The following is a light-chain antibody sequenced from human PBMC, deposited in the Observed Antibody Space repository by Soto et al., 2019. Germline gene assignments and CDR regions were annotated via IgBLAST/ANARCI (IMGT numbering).Light chain of an antibody. J-gene: IGKJ5*01. V-gene: IGKV4-1*01. Sequence: DISKTPTPCSLSVPLVATAPINFKSTETVFHTSYNKDFLAWYQQKAGQPPKLLFYWASTRESGVPARFSGGGSGTDFSLTISRLQTEDVAVYYCQQYYSSVTFGPGSRLEIK. CDR1: ETVFHTSYNKDF. CDR2: WAS. CDR3: QQYYSSVT.